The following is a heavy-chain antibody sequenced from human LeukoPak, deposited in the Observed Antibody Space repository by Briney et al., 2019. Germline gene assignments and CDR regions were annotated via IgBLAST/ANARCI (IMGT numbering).Heavy chain of an antibody. J-gene: IGHJ4*02. V-gene: IGHV3-33*01. CDR1: GFTFSSYG. CDR3: ARGLGIAVADHPDYFDY. D-gene: IGHD6-19*01. Sequence: GGSLRLSCAASGFTFSSYGMHWVRQAPGKGLEWVAVIWYDGSNKYYADSVKGRFTISRDNSKNTLYLQMNSLRAEDTAVYYCARGLGIAVADHPDYFDYWGQGTLVTVSS. CDR2: IWYDGSNK.